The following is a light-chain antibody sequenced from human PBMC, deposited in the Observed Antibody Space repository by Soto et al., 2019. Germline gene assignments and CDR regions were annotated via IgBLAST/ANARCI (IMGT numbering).Light chain of an antibody. J-gene: IGKJ1*01. V-gene: IGKV3-20*01. Sequence: EIVLTQSPGTLSLSPGERATLSCRASQSVSSNYLAWYQQKAGQPPRLLISEASSRATGIPDRFSGSGSGTEFTLTISGLEPEDWAVYYCQRDGRSPPSWTFGQGTKVEIK. CDR3: QRDGRSPPSWT. CDR2: EAS. CDR1: QSVSSNY.